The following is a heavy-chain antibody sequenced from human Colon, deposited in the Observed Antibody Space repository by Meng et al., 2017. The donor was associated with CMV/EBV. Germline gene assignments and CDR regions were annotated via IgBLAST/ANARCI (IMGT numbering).Heavy chain of an antibody. J-gene: IGHJ4*02. V-gene: IGHV1-2*02. D-gene: IGHD6-13*01. CDR1: GYSFTDYY. CDR2: INPYSGAT. Sequence: QVQLVQSGVEVKKPGASAKVACKASGYSFTDYYMHWVRQAPGQGLEWMGWINPYSGATNCAQKFQGRVTMTRDTSISAAYMELSSLKSDDTAVYYCARGPGRPDIAAPGVSNYWGQGPLVTVSS. CDR3: ARGPGRPDIAAPGVSNY.